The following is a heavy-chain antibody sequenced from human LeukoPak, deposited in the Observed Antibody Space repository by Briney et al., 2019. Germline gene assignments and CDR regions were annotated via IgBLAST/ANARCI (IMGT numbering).Heavy chain of an antibody. CDR1: IYTLTGDY. V-gene: IGHV1-2*06. D-gene: IGHD2-15*01. Sequence: ASVKVSCKASIYTLTGDYLHWVRQAPGQGLEWMGRINLNSGGTNYAQNFQGRVTVTRDTSITTAYMELSRLRSDDTAVYYCARDIVVVVAANTFDYWGQGTLVTVSS. CDR2: INLNSGGT. J-gene: IGHJ4*02. CDR3: ARDIVVVVAANTFDY.